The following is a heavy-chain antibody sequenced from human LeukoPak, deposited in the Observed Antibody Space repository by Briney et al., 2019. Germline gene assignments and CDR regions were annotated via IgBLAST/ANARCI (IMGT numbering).Heavy chain of an antibody. Sequence: GASVKVSCKASGYTFTGYYMHWVRQAPGQGLEWMGWINPNSGGTNYAQKFQGRVTITADESTSTAYMELSSLRSEDTAVYYCASDYYGSGSYLLSWGQGTLVTVSS. V-gene: IGHV1-2*02. J-gene: IGHJ4*02. CDR3: ASDYYGSGSYLLS. CDR1: GYTFTGYY. D-gene: IGHD3-10*01. CDR2: INPNSGGT.